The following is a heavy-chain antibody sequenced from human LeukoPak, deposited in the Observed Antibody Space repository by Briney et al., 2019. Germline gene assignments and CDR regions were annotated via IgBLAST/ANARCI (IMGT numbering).Heavy chain of an antibody. D-gene: IGHD4-17*01. CDR1: GGSMSSSSYY. Sequence: TETLSLTCGVSGGSMSSSSYYWGWIRQSPGKGLEWIGSICFSGSTYNNPSLKSRVTISVDSSKNQCSLKLSSVTAADTAVYYCARHGTVSHRFDYWGQGTLVTVSS. J-gene: IGHJ4*02. CDR3: ARHGTVSHRFDY. CDR2: ICFSGST. V-gene: IGHV4-39*01.